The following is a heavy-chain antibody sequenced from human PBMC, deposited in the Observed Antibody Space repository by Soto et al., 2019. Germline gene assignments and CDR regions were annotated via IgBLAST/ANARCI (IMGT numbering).Heavy chain of an antibody. CDR3: ARDLDYYDSSGYYVGGY. J-gene: IGHJ4*02. CDR1: GGTFSSYA. D-gene: IGHD3-22*01. CDR2: IIPIFGTA. V-gene: IGHV1-69*12. Sequence: QVQLVQSGAEVKKPGSSVKVSCKASGGTFSSYAISWVRQAPGQGLEWMGGIIPIFGTANYAQKFQGRVTIAADESTSTAYMELSSLRSEDTAVYYCARDLDYYDSSGYYVGGYWGQGTLVTVSS.